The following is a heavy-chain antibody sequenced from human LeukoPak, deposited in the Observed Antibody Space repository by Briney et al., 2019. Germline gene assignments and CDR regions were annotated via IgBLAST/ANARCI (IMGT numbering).Heavy chain of an antibody. D-gene: IGHD1-26*01. CDR1: GYTFTSYD. J-gene: IGHJ6*03. CDR2: MNPNSGNT. CDR3: ARGLKTRRDSGKMYYYYYYMDV. V-gene: IGHV1-8*01. Sequence: GASVKVSCKASGYTFTSYDINWVRQATGQGLEWMGWMNPNSGNTGYAQKFQGRVTMTRNTSIRTAYMELSSLRSEDTAVYYCARGLKTRRDSGKMYYYYYYMDVWGEGTTVTVSS.